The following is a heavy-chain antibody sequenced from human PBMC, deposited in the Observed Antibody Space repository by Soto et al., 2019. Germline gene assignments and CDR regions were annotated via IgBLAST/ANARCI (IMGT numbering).Heavy chain of an antibody. Sequence: PSETLSLTCTVSGGSISSGDYYWSWIRQPPGKGLEWIGYIYYSGSTYYNPSLKSRVTISVDTSKNQFSLKLSSVTAADTAVYNGGRVLLWSGEKVNPIDYWGQGTLVTVSS. J-gene: IGHJ4*02. CDR1: GGSISSGDYY. D-gene: IGHD3-10*01. CDR3: GRVLLWSGEKVNPIDY. V-gene: IGHV4-30-4*01. CDR2: IYYSGST.